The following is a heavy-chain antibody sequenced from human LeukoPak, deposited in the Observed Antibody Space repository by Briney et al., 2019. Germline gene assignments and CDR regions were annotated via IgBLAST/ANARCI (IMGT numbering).Heavy chain of an antibody. D-gene: IGHD1-1*01. J-gene: IGHJ4*02. Sequence: GGSLRLSCAASGFTFSSNAIHWVRQAPGKGLEWVAEIPYDGGNTYYADSVKGRFTISRDNSKNTLYLQMNSLRAEDTAVYYCAKEGTGIHFDYWGQGTLVTVS. CDR3: AKEGTGIHFDY. V-gene: IGHV3-30-3*01. CDR2: IPYDGGNT. CDR1: GFTFSSNA.